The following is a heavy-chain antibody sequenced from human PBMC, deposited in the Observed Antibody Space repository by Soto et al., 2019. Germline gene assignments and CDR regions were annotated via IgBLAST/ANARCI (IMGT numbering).Heavy chain of an antibody. V-gene: IGHV3-9*01. CDR2: ISWNSGSI. CDR1: GFTFDDYA. J-gene: IGHJ4*02. Sequence: GGSLRLSCAASGFTFDDYAMHWVRQAPGKGLEWVSGISWNSGSIGYADSVKGRFTISRDNAKNSLYLQMNSLRAEDTALYYCAKGSGSGYCSGGSCYEGYYFDYWGQGTLVTVSS. D-gene: IGHD2-15*01. CDR3: AKGSGSGYCSGGSCYEGYYFDY.